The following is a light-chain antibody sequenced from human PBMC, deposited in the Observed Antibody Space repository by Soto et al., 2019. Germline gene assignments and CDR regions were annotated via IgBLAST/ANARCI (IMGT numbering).Light chain of an antibody. CDR3: MQGTHWPWT. V-gene: IGKV2-30*01. Sequence: DVVMTQSPLSLSVTLGQPASISCRSSQHLVYSDGNTYLNWFQQRPGQSPRRLIHQVSNRDSGVPDRVSGSGSGTDFTLKISRVEAEDVGVYHCMQGTHWPWTFGQGTKVEIK. CDR1: QHLVYSDGNTY. CDR2: QVS. J-gene: IGKJ1*01.